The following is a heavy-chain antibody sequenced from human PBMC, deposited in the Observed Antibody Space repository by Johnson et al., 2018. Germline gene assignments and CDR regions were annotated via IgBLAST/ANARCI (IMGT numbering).Heavy chain of an antibody. CDR2: ISSSSSYI. CDR1: GFTFSSYS. Sequence: VQLQESGGGLVKPGGSLRLSCAASGFTFSSYSMNWVRQAPGKGLEWVSSISSSSSYIYYADSVKGRFTIPRDNAKHSLHLQMNSLRAEDTAVYYCARDRQSIAARLRYYYDGMDVWGQGTTVTVSS. D-gene: IGHD6-6*01. J-gene: IGHJ6*02. CDR3: ARDRQSIAARLRYYYDGMDV. V-gene: IGHV3-21*01.